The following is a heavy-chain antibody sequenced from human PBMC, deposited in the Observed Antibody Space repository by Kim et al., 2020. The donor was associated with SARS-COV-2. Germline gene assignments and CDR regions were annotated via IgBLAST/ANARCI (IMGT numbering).Heavy chain of an antibody. CDR1: GFTFSGSA. CDR2: IRSKANSYAT. Sequence: GGSLRLSCAASGFTFSGSAMHWVRQASGKGLEWVGRIRSKANSYATAYAASVKGRFTISSDDSNNTAYLQMNSLKTEDTAVYYCTSHYGSGSYNDYWGQGTLVTVSS. CDR3: TSHYGSGSYNDY. D-gene: IGHD3-10*01. J-gene: IGHJ4*02. V-gene: IGHV3-73*01.